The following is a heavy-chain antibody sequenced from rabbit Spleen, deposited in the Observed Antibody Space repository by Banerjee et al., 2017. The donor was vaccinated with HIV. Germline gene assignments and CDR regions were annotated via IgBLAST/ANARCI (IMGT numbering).Heavy chain of an antibody. D-gene: IGHD1-1*01. V-gene: IGHV1S7*01. J-gene: IGHJ6*01. CDR1: GFTLSSYY. Sequence: QLEESAGGLVQPGGSLKLSCKASGFTLSSYYMNWVRQAPGKGLEWIGYIDPVFGITYYANWVNGRFSISRENAQNTVFLQMATLTDADTATYFCARTEYTGNGFDLWGPGTLVTVS. CDR2: IDPVFGIT. CDR3: ARTEYTGNGFDL.